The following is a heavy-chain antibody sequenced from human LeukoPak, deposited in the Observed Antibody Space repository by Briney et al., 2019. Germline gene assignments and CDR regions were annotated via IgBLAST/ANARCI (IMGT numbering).Heavy chain of an antibody. CDR1: GFTFSSHG. V-gene: IGHV3-30*02. J-gene: IGHJ4*02. D-gene: IGHD2-2*01. Sequence: PGRSLRLSCAASGFTFSSHGMHWVRQAPGKGLEWVAFVRSDGTTKYYTDSVKGRFTISRDNSKNTMYLQMNSLRAEDTAVCYCAKDQPRAYFDSWGQGTLVTVSS. CDR2: VRSDGTTK. CDR3: AKDQPRAYFDS.